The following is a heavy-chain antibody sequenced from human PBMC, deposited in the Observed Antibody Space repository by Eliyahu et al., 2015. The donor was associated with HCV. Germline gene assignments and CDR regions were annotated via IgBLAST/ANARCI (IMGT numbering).Heavy chain of an antibody. Sequence: QVQLVQSGAEVKKPGASVKVSCKASGYTFTSYDXNWVRQATGQGLEWMGWMNPNSGNTGYAQKFQGRVTMTRNTSISTAYMELSSLRSEDTAVYYCARGLVLRFLDMYGMDVWGQGTTVTVSS. CDR3: ARGLVLRFLDMYGMDV. D-gene: IGHD3-3*01. J-gene: IGHJ6*02. CDR1: GYTFTSYD. CDR2: MNPNSGNT. V-gene: IGHV1-8*01.